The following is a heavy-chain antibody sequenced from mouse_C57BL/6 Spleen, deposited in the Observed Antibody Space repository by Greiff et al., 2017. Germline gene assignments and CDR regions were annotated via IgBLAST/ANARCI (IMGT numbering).Heavy chain of an antibody. CDR1: GYSFTGYY. D-gene: IGHD2-4*01. CDR2: INPSTGGT. Sequence: VQLQQSGPELVKPGASVKISCKASGYSFTGYYMNWVKQSPEKSLEWIGEINPSTGGTTYNQKFKAKATLTVDKSSSTAYMQLKSLTSEDSAVYYCARNDYDGWFAYWGQGTLVTVSA. V-gene: IGHV1-42*01. J-gene: IGHJ3*01. CDR3: ARNDYDGWFAY.